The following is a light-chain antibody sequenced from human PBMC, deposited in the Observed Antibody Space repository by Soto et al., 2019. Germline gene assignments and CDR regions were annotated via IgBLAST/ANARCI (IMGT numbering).Light chain of an antibody. Sequence: IQLTQSPSSLSASVGDRVIITCRASQGIARYLAWYQQKPGEAPKLLIYIASTLQSGVPSRFGGSGSGTDFSLTISSLQPEDFATYYCQQLNSYPLTFGQGTRLEI. V-gene: IGKV1-9*01. CDR3: QQLNSYPLT. J-gene: IGKJ5*01. CDR1: QGIARY. CDR2: IAS.